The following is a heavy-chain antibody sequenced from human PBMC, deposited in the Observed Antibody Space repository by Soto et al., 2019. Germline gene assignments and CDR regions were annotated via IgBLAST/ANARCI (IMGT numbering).Heavy chain of an antibody. CDR2: ISGSGGST. CDR3: AKDPSWSGFRYFDWPGGFDY. J-gene: IGHJ4*02. Sequence: GGSLRLSCAASGFTFSSYAMSWVRQAPGKGLEWVSAISGSGGSTYYADSVKGRFTISRDNSKNTLYLQMNSLRAEDTAVYYCAKDPSWSGFRYFDWPGGFDYWGQGTLVTVSS. V-gene: IGHV3-23*01. CDR1: GFTFSSYA. D-gene: IGHD3-9*01.